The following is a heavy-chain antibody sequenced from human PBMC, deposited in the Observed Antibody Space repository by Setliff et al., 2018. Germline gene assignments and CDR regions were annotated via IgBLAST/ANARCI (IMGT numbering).Heavy chain of an antibody. V-gene: IGHV4-59*01. D-gene: IGHD3-3*01. CDR2: IHYSGTT. CDR3: ARGYYNFLSGYYTPYYFDY. Sequence: SETLSLTCSVSGGSINRNYWSWLRQPPRKGLEWIGYIHYSGTTNYNPSLKSRFTISVDTSKNQFSLKLSSVTAADTAVYFCARGYYNFLSGYYTPYYFDYWGQGTLVTVSS. CDR1: GGSINRNY. J-gene: IGHJ4*02.